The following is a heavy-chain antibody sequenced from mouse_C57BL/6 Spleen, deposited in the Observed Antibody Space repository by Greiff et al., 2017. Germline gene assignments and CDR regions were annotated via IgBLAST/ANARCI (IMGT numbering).Heavy chain of an antibody. CDR3: ARSRQLRAMDY. CDR2: IYPSDSET. V-gene: IGHV1-61*01. D-gene: IGHD3-2*02. CDR1: GYTFTSYW. Sequence: QVQLQQPGAKLVRPGSSVKLSCKASGYTFTSYWMDWVKQRPGQGLEWIGNIYPSDSETHYNQKFKDKATLTVDKSSSTAYMQLSSLTSEDSAVYYCARSRQLRAMDYWGQGTSVTVSS. J-gene: IGHJ4*01.